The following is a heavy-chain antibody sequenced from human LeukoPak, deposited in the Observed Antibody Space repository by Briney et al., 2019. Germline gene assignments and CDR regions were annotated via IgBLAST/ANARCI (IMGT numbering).Heavy chain of an antibody. Sequence: GESLEISCKGSGYRFTNYWIGWVRQMPGKGLEWRGVIYPGDSDTRYSPSFQGPVTISADKSISTAYLQWSSLKASDTAMYYCAKRGDYALFDYWGQGTLVTVSS. CDR1: GYRFTNYW. CDR2: IYPGDSDT. J-gene: IGHJ4*02. CDR3: AKRGDYALFDY. D-gene: IGHD4-17*01. V-gene: IGHV5-51*01.